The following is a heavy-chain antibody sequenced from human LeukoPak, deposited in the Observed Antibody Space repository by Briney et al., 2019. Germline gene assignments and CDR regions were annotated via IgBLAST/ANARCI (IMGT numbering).Heavy chain of an antibody. D-gene: IGHD3-10*01. V-gene: IGHV4-59*01. CDR1: GDSISSYY. CDR3: ARYVSGSFFAFDI. Sequence: KPSETLSLICSVSGDSISSYYWSWIRQPPGKGLEWIGYIYYSGNTNYNPSLKSRVTISEDTSKNQFSLKLSSVNDADTAVYYCARYVSGSFFAFDIWGQGTMVTVSS. J-gene: IGHJ3*02. CDR2: IYYSGNT.